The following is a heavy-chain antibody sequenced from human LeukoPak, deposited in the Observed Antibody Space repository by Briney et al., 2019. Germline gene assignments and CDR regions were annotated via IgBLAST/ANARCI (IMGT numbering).Heavy chain of an antibody. Sequence: SETLSLTCAVYGGSFSGYYWSWIRQPPGKGLEWIGEINHSGSTNYNPSLKSRVTISVDTSKNQFSLKLSSVTAADTAVYYCARPRPIRYYYGSGHDAFDIWGQGTMVTVSS. V-gene: IGHV4-34*01. J-gene: IGHJ3*02. D-gene: IGHD3-10*01. CDR1: GGSFSGYY. CDR3: ARPRPIRYYYGSGHDAFDI. CDR2: INHSGST.